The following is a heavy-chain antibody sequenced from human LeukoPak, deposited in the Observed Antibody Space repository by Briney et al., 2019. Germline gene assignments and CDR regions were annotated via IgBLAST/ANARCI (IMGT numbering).Heavy chain of an antibody. D-gene: IGHD3-10*01. J-gene: IGHJ6*04. CDR3: AREVLLWFGELRAMDV. Sequence: SETLSLTCTVSGGSLSSHYWSWLRQPPGKGLEWMGYIYYSGSTNYNPSLKSRVTISVDTSKNQFSLKLSSVTAADTAVYYCAREVLLWFGELRAMDVWGKGTTVTVSS. CDR2: IYYSGST. CDR1: GGSLSSHY. V-gene: IGHV4-59*11.